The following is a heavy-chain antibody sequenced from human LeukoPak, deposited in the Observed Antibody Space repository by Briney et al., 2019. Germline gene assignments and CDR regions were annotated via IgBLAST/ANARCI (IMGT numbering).Heavy chain of an antibody. CDR3: ARDPRTYYYDSSGWVALGY. CDR2: ISYDGSNK. D-gene: IGHD3-22*01. V-gene: IGHV3-30*03. CDR1: GFTFSSYG. Sequence: PGGSLRLSCAASGFTFSSYGMHWVRQAPGKGLEWVAVISYDGSNKYYADSVKGRFTISRDNVKNSLYLQMNSLRAEDTAVYYCARDPRTYYYDSSGWVALGYWGQGTLVTVSS. J-gene: IGHJ4*02.